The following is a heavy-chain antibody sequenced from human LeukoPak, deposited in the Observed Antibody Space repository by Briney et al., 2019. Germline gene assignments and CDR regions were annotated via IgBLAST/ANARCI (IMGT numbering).Heavy chain of an antibody. CDR1: GYTFTSYG. J-gene: IGHJ6*02. CDR2: ISAYNGNT. V-gene: IGHV1-18*01. Sequence: ASVKVSCEASGYTFTSYGISWVRQAPGQGLEWMGWISAYNGNTNYAQKLQGRVTMTTDTSTSTAYMELRSLRSDDTAVYYCAREDIVVVPAAMRAYYYGMDVWGQGTTVTVSS. D-gene: IGHD2-2*01. CDR3: AREDIVVVPAAMRAYYYGMDV.